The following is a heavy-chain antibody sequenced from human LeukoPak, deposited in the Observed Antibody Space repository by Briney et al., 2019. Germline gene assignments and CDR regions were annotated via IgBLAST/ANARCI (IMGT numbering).Heavy chain of an antibody. CDR3: ARAFESLGSGYYLSTAFDI. J-gene: IGHJ3*02. CDR2: IISSSSYI. V-gene: IGHV3-21*01. Sequence: SLRLSCAASGFTFSNYSMNWVRQAPGKGLEWGSSIISSSSYIYYADSVKGRFTISRDNANHSLYLQMNSLIAEDTAVYYCARAFESLGSGYYLSTAFDIWGQGKMVTVSS. CDR1: GFTFSNYS. D-gene: IGHD3-22*01.